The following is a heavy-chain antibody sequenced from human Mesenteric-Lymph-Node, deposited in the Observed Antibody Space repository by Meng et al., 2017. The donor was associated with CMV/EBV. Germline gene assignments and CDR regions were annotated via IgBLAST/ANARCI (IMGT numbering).Heavy chain of an antibody. V-gene: IGHV3-30*04. CDR1: GFSFGLYT. J-gene: IGHJ4*02. CDR2: VSSDGSNT. Sequence: GESLKISCVASGFSFGLYTMHWVRQAPGKGLEWVAVVSSDGSNTYYADSVKGRFTISRDNSKNMLFLQMDSLTAADTADYYCARARGPNYWGQGTLVTVSS. CDR3: ARARGPNY. D-gene: IGHD3/OR15-3a*01.